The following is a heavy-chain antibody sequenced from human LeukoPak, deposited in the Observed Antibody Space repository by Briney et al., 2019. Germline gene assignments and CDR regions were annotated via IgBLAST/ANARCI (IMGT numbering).Heavy chain of an antibody. CDR2: IYYSGST. V-gene: IGHV4-34*01. CDR3: AITYYDFWSGQFDY. CDR1: GGSFSGYY. D-gene: IGHD3-3*01. J-gene: IGHJ4*02. Sequence: SETLSLTCAVYGGSFSGYYWSWIRQPPGKGLEWIGSIYYSGSTYYNPSLKSRVTISVDTSKNQFSLKLSSVTAADTAVYYCAITYYDFWSGQFDYWGQGTLVTVSS.